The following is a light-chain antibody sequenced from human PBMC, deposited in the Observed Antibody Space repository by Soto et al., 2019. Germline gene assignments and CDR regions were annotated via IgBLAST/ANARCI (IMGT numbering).Light chain of an antibody. CDR1: SSDVGGYKY. CDR3: SSFSSSSNLYV. V-gene: IGLV2-14*01. J-gene: IGLJ2*01. Sequence: QSALTQPPSVSGSPGQSVTISCTGTSSDVGGYKYVSWYQQHPGTAPKLMIFEVNGRPSGVSDRFSGSKSGNTASLTISGLQPEDEADYYCSSFSSSSNLYVFGGGTKLTVL. CDR2: EVN.